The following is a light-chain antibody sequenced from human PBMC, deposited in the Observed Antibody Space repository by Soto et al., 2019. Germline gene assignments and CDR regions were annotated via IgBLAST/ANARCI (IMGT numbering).Light chain of an antibody. CDR3: ISYRGSDTSYV. CDR1: ISDIGSYNY. V-gene: IGLV2-14*01. J-gene: IGLJ1*01. CDR2: EVR. Sequence: QCLLTQAASVSGSPGQSITISCTGTISDIGSYNYVAWYQQFPGKTPKLIIYEVRNRPSGVSFRFSGSKSGNTASLTISGLQAEDEADYYCISYRGSDTSYVFGTGTKVTVL.